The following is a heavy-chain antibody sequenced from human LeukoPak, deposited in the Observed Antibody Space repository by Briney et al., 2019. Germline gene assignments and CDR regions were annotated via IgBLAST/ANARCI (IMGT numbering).Heavy chain of an antibody. D-gene: IGHD4-17*01. CDR1: GYTFTSYD. CDR3: ARGSDYGDYEDAFDI. CDR2: MNPNSGNT. J-gene: IGHJ3*02. Sequence: ASVKVSCKASGYTFTSYDINWVRQATGQGLEWMGWMNPNSGNTGYAQKFQGRVTMTRDTSISTAYMELSSLTSEDTALYYCARGSDYGDYEDAFDIWGQGTMVTVSS. V-gene: IGHV1-8*02.